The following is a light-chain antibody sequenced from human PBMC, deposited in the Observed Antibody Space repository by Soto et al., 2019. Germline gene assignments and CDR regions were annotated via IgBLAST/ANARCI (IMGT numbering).Light chain of an antibody. Sequence: DIQMTQSPSSLSGSVGDSVTITCRASQGISNYLAWYQQKPGKAPTLLIYAASTLQSGVPSRFSGSGSGTDFTLTISNLQPEDVATYYCQRYNNAPRTFGQGTKVDIK. CDR3: QRYNNAPRT. V-gene: IGKV1-27*01. J-gene: IGKJ1*01. CDR2: AAS. CDR1: QGISNY.